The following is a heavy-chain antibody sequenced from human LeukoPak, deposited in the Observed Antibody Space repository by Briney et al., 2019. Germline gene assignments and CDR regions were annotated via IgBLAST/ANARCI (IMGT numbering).Heavy chain of an antibody. CDR2: IIPIFGTA. CDR1: GGTFSSYA. D-gene: IGHD3-22*01. V-gene: IGHV1-69*05. J-gene: IGHJ3*02. Sequence: GASVKVSCKASGGTFSSYAISWVRQAPGQGLEWMGGIIPIFGTANYAQKFQGRVTITTDESTSTAYMELSSLRSEDTAVYYCARESKDDSSGYYSLDAFDIWGQGTMITVSS. CDR3: ARESKDDSSGYYSLDAFDI.